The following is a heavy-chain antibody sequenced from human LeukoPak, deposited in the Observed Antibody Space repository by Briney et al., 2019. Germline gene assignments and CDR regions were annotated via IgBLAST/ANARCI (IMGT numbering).Heavy chain of an antibody. CDR1: GFTFSSYS. CDR3: AKGTLYYGSGSYCMDV. V-gene: IGHV3-21*04. CDR2: ISSSSSYI. D-gene: IGHD3-10*01. J-gene: IGHJ6*04. Sequence: GGSLRLSCAASGFTFSSYSMNWVRQAPGKGLEWVSSISSSSSYIYYADSVKGRFTISRDNSKNTLYLQMNSLRAEDTAVYYCAKGTLYYGSGSYCMDVWGKGTTVSVSS.